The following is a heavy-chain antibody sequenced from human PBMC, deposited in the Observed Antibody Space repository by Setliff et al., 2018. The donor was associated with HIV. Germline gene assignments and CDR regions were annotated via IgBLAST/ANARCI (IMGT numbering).Heavy chain of an antibody. Sequence: PSETLSLTCTAYGGSFSGYYWSWIRQPPGMGLEWIGEINQSENTNYNPSLKSRVTISADPSKNQFSLELSSVTTTDTAVYYCARDTGYYDSSGYYAEYFQHWGQGTLVTVSS. CDR2: INQSENT. CDR3: ARDTGYYDSSGYYAEYFQH. CDR1: GGSFSGYY. D-gene: IGHD3-22*01. V-gene: IGHV4-34*01. J-gene: IGHJ1*01.